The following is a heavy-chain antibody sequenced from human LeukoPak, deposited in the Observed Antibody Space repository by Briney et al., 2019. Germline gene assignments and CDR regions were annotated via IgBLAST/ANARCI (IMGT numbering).Heavy chain of an antibody. CDR1: GGSFSGYY. Sequence: SETLSLTCAVYGGSFSGYYWSWIRQSPGKGLEWIGEINHSGSTNYNPSLKSRVTISVDTSKNQFSLKLSSVTAADTAVYYCARGGQRDAFDIWGQGTMVTVSS. CDR2: INHSGST. CDR3: ARGGQRDAFDI. J-gene: IGHJ3*02. V-gene: IGHV4-34*01.